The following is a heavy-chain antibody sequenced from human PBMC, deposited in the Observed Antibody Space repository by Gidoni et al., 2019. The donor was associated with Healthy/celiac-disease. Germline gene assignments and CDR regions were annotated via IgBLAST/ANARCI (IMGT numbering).Heavy chain of an antibody. CDR1: GYTFTSYA. CDR2: INAGNGNT. D-gene: IGHD5-12*01. J-gene: IGHJ4*02. CDR3: ARTRDGYNYGYYFDY. V-gene: IGHV1-3*01. Sequence: QVQLVQSGDDVKKPGAPVKVSCKASGYTFTSYAMHWVRQAPGQRLEWMGWINAGNGNTKYSKKFQGRVTITRDTYASTAYMELSSLRSEDTAVYYCARTRDGYNYGYYFDYWGQGTLVTVSS.